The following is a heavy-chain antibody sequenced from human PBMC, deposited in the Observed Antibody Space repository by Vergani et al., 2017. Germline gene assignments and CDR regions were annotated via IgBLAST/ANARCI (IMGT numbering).Heavy chain of an antibody. Sequence: QVQLVESGGGVVQPGRSLRLSCAASGFTFSSYAMHWVRQAPGKGLEWVAVISYDGSNKYYADSVKGRFTISRDNSKNTLYLQMNSLRAEDTAVYYCARDWGPWDIVVVGNYWVRGTLVTVSS. J-gene: IGHJ4*02. CDR1: GFTFSSYA. CDR2: ISYDGSNK. CDR3: ARDWGPWDIVVVGNY. D-gene: IGHD2-2*01. V-gene: IGHV3-30-3*01.